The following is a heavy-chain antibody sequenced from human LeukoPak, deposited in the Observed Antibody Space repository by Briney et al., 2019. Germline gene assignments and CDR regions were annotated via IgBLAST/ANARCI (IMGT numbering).Heavy chain of an antibody. D-gene: IGHD1-26*01. V-gene: IGHV1-8*01. J-gene: IGHJ6*03. CDR1: GYTFSDYD. CDR3: ARALAWGGSSYSYYYMDV. CDR2: INPNSGNA. Sequence: ASVKASCKASGYTFSDYDINWVRQATGQGLEWMGWINPNSGNAGYAQKFQGRVTMTRNTSISTAYMELSSLRSEDTAVYYCARALAWGGSSYSYYYMDVWDKGTTVTVSS.